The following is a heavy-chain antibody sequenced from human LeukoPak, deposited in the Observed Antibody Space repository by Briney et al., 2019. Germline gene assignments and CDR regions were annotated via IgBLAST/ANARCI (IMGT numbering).Heavy chain of an antibody. Sequence: PSETLSLTCTVSGGPISSSSYYWGWIRQPPGKGLEWIGSIYYSGSTYYNPSLKSRVTISVDTSKNQFSLKLSSVTAADTAVYYCARQLRADYYDSSGVWYFDLWGRGTLVTVSS. CDR2: IYYSGST. CDR1: GGPISSSSYY. D-gene: IGHD3-22*01. V-gene: IGHV4-39*01. CDR3: ARQLRADYYDSSGVWYFDL. J-gene: IGHJ2*01.